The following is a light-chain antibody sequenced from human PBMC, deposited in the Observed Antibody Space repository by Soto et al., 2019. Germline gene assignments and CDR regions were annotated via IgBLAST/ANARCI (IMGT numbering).Light chain of an antibody. J-gene: IGKJ1*01. CDR3: QQSFRTPQT. CDR2: GAS. V-gene: IGKV1-39*01. Sequence: DIQMTQSPSSLSASVGDIVSITCLASQSISTYLNWYQQKPGKAPKFLIYGASTLESGVPSRFSGTGSGTDFTLTITSLQPEDFATYYCQQSFRTPQTFGQGTKVDI. CDR1: QSISTY.